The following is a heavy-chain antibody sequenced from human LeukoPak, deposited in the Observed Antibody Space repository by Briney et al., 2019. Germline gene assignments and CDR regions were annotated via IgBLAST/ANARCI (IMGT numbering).Heavy chain of an antibody. CDR2: IYPGDSDT. J-gene: IGHJ4*02. Sequence: GESLKISCKGSGYSSTSYWIGCVRQMHGKGLEWMGIIYPGDSDTRYSPSFQGQVTISADKSISTAYLQWSSLKASDTAMYYCARHGEYYYDSSGYYYTTPAFDNWGQGTLVTVFS. D-gene: IGHD3-22*01. CDR1: GYSSTSYW. V-gene: IGHV5-51*01. CDR3: ARHGEYYYDSSGYYYTTPAFDN.